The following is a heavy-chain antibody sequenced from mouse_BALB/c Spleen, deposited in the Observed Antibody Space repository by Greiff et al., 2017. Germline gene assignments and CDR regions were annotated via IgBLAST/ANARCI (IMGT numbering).Heavy chain of an antibody. J-gene: IGHJ4*01. Sequence: EVQRVESGGGLVQPGGSLKLSCAASGFTFSSYTMSWVRQTPEKRLEWVAYISNGGGSTYYPDTVKGRFTISRDNAKNTLYLQMSSLKSEDTAMYYCARRGYVLYAMDYWGQGTSVTVSS. D-gene: IGHD2-2*01. CDR2: ISNGGGST. CDR3: ARRGYVLYAMDY. V-gene: IGHV5-12-2*01. CDR1: GFTFSSYT.